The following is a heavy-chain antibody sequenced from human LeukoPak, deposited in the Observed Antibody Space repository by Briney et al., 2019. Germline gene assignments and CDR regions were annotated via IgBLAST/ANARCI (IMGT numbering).Heavy chain of an antibody. CDR3: ARRYSSSNQYYYYMDV. D-gene: IGHD6-6*01. Sequence: GGSLRLSCAASGFTVSSNYMSWVRQAPGKGLEWVSVIYSGGSTYYADSVKGRFTISRDNSKNTLYLQMNSLRAEDAAVYYCARRYSSSNQYYYYMDVWGKGTTVTVSS. V-gene: IGHV3-66*02. J-gene: IGHJ6*03. CDR1: GFTVSSNY. CDR2: IYSGGST.